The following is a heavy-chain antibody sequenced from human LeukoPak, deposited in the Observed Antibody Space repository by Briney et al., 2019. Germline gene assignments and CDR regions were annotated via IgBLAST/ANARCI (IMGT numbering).Heavy chain of an antibody. V-gene: IGHV3-23*01. D-gene: IGHD1-26*01. CDR3: AKYRTGSPYGLDV. Sequence: TGGSLRLSRAASGFSFSWYRMNWVRQAPGKGLEWVSGISGSGGATWYADSVKGRFTISRDNSMDTLYLQMNRLRAEDTATYYCAKYRTGSPYGLDVWGQGTTVTVSS. CDR2: ISGSGGAT. CDR1: GFSFSWYR. J-gene: IGHJ6*02.